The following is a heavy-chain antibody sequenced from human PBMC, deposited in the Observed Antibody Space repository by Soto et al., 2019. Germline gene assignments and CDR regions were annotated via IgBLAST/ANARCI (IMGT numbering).Heavy chain of an antibody. Sequence: GGSLRLSCAASGFTFSSYAMSWVRQAPGKGLEWVSAISGSGGSTYYADSVKGRFTISRDNSKDTLYLQMNSLRAEDTAVYYCAKVRRVSNYFDYWGQGTLVTVSS. J-gene: IGHJ4*02. D-gene: IGHD2-21*01. CDR1: GFTFSSYA. V-gene: IGHV3-23*01. CDR3: AKVRRVSNYFDY. CDR2: ISGSGGST.